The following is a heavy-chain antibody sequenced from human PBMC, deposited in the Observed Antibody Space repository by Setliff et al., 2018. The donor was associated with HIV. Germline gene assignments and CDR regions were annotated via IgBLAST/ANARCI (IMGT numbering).Heavy chain of an antibody. CDR2: IGTYSGNT. CDR3: AREKCGDKFDY. V-gene: IGHV1-18*01. CDR1: GYNFTNYG. J-gene: IGHJ4*02. Sequence: ASVKVSCKASGYNFTNYGIGWVRQAPGQGLEYLGWIGTYSGNTDYAQSVQGRVTMTRDTSTGTVYMDLRSLRSDDTAMYYCAREKCGDKFDYWGQGTLVTVSS. D-gene: IGHD5-12*01.